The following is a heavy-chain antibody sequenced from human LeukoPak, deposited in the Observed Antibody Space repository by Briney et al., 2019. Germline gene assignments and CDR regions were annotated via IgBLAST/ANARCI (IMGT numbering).Heavy chain of an antibody. V-gene: IGHV4-59*08. CDR3: ARLDCISDTCYNY. Sequence: SETLSLTCIVSGDSISTDYWSWIRQSPGKGLERIGYINYSGNSEYNPSLKSRVTISVDRSKNQVSLKMTSVTAADTAVYYCARLDCISDTCYNYWALGALVTVSS. CDR2: INYSGNS. CDR1: GDSISTDY. J-gene: IGHJ4*02. D-gene: IGHD2-21*01.